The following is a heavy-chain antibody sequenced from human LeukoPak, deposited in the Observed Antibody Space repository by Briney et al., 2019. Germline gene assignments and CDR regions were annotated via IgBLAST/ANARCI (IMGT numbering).Heavy chain of an antibody. J-gene: IGHJ4*02. D-gene: IGHD6-13*01. CDR1: GGTFNSYA. CDR3: ATLIYPGIAAAGSGYFDY. CDR2: IIPIFGTA. V-gene: IGHV1-69*13. Sequence: SVKVSCKASGGTFNSYAITWVRQAPGQGLEWMGGIIPIFGTANYAQKFQGRVTITADGSTSTAYMELSSLRSEDTAVYYCATLIYPGIAAAGSGYFDYWGQGTLVTVSS.